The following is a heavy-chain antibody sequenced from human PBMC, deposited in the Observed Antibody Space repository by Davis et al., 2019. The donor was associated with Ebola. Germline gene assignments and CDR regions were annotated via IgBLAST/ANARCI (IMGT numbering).Heavy chain of an antibody. J-gene: IGHJ6*02. CDR3: ARSSIAARPGYYYGMDV. CDR2: IGTAGDT. CDR1: GFTFSSYD. Sequence: GGSLRLSCAASGFTFSSYDMHWVRQATGKGLEWVSAIGTAGDTYYPGSVKGRFTISRENAKNSLYLQMNSLRAGDTAVYYCARSSIAARPGYYYGMDVWGQGTTVTVSS. V-gene: IGHV3-13*01. D-gene: IGHD6-6*01.